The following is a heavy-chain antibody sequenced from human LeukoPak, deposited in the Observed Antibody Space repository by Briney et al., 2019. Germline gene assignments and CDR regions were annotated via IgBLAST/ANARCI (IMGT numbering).Heavy chain of an antibody. CDR1: GFTFSSHA. V-gene: IGHV3-23*01. CDR2: ISGSGGST. J-gene: IGHJ4*02. D-gene: IGHD1-26*01. CDR3: AKDFPIVGAHPSY. Sequence: PGGSLRLSCAASGFTFSSHAMSWARQAPGKGLEWVSAISGSGGSTYYADSVKGRFTISRDNSKNTLYLQMNSLSAEDTAVYYCAKDFPIVGAHPSYWGQGTLVTVSS.